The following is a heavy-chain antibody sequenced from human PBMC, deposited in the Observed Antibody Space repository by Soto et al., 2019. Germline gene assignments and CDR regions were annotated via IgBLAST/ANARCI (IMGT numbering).Heavy chain of an antibody. CDR2: INSDGSSR. Sequence: EVQLVESGGGLVQPGGSLRLSCAASGFTFSNNWMHWVRQIPGKGLVWVSRINSDGSSRSYADSVKGRFTISGDNAKNTVYLQMNDLRVEDTAVYDCASAPEQRPIDYWGQGTLVTVSS. V-gene: IGHV3-74*01. D-gene: IGHD6-25*01. CDR3: ASAPEQRPIDY. J-gene: IGHJ4*02. CDR1: GFTFSNNW.